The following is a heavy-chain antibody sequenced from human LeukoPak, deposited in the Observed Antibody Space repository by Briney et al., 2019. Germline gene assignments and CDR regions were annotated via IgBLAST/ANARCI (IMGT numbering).Heavy chain of an antibody. CDR3: ARAVAVAGRGNWFDP. Sequence: PSETLSLTCTVSGGSISSYYWSWIRQPPGKGLEWFGYIYYSGSTNHNPSLKSRVTISVDTSKNQFSLKLSSVTAADTAVYYCARAVAVAGRGNWFDPWGQGTLVTVSS. CDR1: GGSISSYY. V-gene: IGHV4-59*01. D-gene: IGHD6-19*01. J-gene: IGHJ5*02. CDR2: IYYSGST.